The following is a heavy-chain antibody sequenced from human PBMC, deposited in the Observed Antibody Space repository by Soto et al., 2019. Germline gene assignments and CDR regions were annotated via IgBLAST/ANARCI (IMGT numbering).Heavy chain of an antibody. Sequence: SETLSLTCTVSGDSVSSVGFHWAWLRRPPGKGLEWIGYIYNGGSTYYRPSLESRMYMSLDATRNHYSLRLTSVTAADTAVYFCARAPVGLDTISYFDYWGQGKLVTVSS. J-gene: IGHJ4*02. CDR2: IYNGGST. D-gene: IGHD3-3*01. CDR1: GDSVSSVGFH. CDR3: ARAPVGLDTISYFDY. V-gene: IGHV4-30-4*01.